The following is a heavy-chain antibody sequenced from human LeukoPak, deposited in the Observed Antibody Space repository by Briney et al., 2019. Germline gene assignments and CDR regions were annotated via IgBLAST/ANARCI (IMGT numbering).Heavy chain of an antibody. CDR3: ANRYY. V-gene: IGHV3-9*01. CDR1: GFTFDDYA. J-gene: IGHJ4*02. CDR2: ISWNSGSI. Sequence: PGRSLRLSCAASGFTFDDYAMHWVRQAPGKGLEWVSGISWNSGSIGYADSVKGRFTISRDNAKNSLYLQMNSLRAEDTALYYCANRYYWGQGTLVTVSS.